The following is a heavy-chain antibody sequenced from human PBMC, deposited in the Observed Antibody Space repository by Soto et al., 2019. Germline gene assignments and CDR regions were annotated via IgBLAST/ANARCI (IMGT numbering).Heavy chain of an antibody. CDR3: ARDYASRIGGSGNGFDY. V-gene: IGHV4-61*01. Sequence: QVQLQESGPGLVKPSETLSLTCTVSGGSVSSGSYYWSWIRQPPGKGLEWIGYIYYSGSTNYNPSRKSLVTISVDTSKYQFSLKLSSVTAADTAVYYCARDYASRIGGSGNGFDYWGQGTLVTVSS. D-gene: IGHD1-26*01. J-gene: IGHJ4*02. CDR2: IYYSGST. CDR1: GGSVSSGSYY.